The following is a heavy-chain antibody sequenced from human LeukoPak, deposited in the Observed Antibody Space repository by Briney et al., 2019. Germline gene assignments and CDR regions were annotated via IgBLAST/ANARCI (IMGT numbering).Heavy chain of an antibody. CDR1: GFPFSDFA. V-gene: IGHV3-23*01. CDR3: AKNEGWELHQYNLDV. CDR2: LSGSGDGT. D-gene: IGHD1-26*01. J-gene: IGHJ6*03. Sequence: PGGSPRLSCAASGFPFSDFAMSWVRQAPGKGLQWVSTLSGSGDGTYFADALKGRFTISRDNSKNTLYLQMNSLRADDTAVYYCAKNEGWELHQYNLDVWGTGTAVTVSS.